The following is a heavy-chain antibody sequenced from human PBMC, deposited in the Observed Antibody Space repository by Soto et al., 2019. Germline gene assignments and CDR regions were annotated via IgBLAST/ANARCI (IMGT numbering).Heavy chain of an antibody. Sequence: QMQLAESGPRLVKPSETLSLTCSVSHGSISASTHFWGWVRQTPRGELEWIGSIDYRESTFYNPSLKRRVIISLDTSRNHFSLLLTSVTATDTAIYYCARHANSGPFYDFGSNSYVPDYIDTWGQGTLVTVSS. CDR1: HGSISASTHF. V-gene: IGHV4-39*01. J-gene: IGHJ4*02. CDR3: ARHANSGPFYDFGSNSYVPDYIDT. CDR2: IDYREST. D-gene: IGHD3-3*01.